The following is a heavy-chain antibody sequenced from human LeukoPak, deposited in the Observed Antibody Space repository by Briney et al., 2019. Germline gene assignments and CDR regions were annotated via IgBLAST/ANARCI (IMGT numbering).Heavy chain of an antibody. D-gene: IGHD3-9*01. V-gene: IGHV4-31*03. J-gene: IGHJ4*02. Sequence: SQTLSLTCTVSGGSISSGGYYWSWIRQHPGKGLEWIGYIYYSGSTYYNPSLKSRVTISVDTSKNQFSLQVGSVTAADTAVYYCARDIAIPWFFLWGQGILLTVSS. CDR3: ARDIAIPWFFL. CDR2: IYYSGST. CDR1: GGSISSGGYY.